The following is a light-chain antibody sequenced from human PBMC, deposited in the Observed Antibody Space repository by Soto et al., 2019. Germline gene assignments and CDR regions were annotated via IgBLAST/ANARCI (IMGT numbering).Light chain of an antibody. CDR3: SSYTGRSTLVI. CDR2: EVT. V-gene: IGLV2-18*02. J-gene: IGLJ2*01. CDR1: SSDVGSYNR. Sequence: QSALTQPPSVSGSPGQSVTISCTGTSSDVGSYNRVSWYQQAPGTAPKLILYEVTNRPSGVPDRFSGSKSGNTASLTISGLQGEDEAGYHCSSYTGRSTLVIFGGGTKLTVL.